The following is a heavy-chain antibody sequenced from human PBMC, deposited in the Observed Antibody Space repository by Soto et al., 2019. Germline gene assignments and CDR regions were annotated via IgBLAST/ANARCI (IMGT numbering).Heavy chain of an antibody. V-gene: IGHV3-30*19. Sequence: QVQLVESGGGVVQPGTSLRVSCVGSGFTFRSYVIHWVRQAPGKGLEWVALTSYDGSDKYYDDSVRGRFTISRDNSRNTVDLQMDSLRLEDTALYYGARWGTTGGLDVWGLGTLVSVSS. CDR3: ARWGTTGGLDV. D-gene: IGHD3-16*01. J-gene: IGHJ1*01. CDR2: TSYDGSDK. CDR1: GFTFRSYV.